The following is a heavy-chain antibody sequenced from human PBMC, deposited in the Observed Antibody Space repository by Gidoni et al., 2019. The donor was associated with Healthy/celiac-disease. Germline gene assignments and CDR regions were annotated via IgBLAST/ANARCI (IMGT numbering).Heavy chain of an antibody. J-gene: IGHJ4*02. CDR3: ARGGVWELHFDY. Sequence: EGLEWVANIKQDGSEKYYVDSVKGRFTISRDNAKNSLYLQMNSLRAEDTAVYYCARGGVWELHFDYWGQGTLVTVSS. CDR2: IKQDGSEK. V-gene: IGHV3-7*01. D-gene: IGHD1-26*01.